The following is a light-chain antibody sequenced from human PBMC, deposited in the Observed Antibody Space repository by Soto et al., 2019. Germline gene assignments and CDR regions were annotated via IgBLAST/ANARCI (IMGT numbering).Light chain of an antibody. CDR2: DAS. J-gene: IGKJ1*01. V-gene: IGKV3-11*01. CDR1: QSVSSY. Sequence: EIVLTQSPGTLSLSPGERATVSCRASQSVSSYLAWYQQKPGRAPRLLIYDASNRATGIPARFSGSGSGTDFTLTISSLEPEDFAVYYCQQRYNSWTFGQGTKVDIK. CDR3: QQRYNSWT.